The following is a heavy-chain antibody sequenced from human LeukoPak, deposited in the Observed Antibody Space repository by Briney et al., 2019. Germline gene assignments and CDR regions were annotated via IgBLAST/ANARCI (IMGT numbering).Heavy chain of an antibody. CDR2: IYPDDSDT. Sequence: GESLEISCKGSGYTFTGYWIGWVRQMPGKGLEWMGIIYPDDSDTRYSPSLQGQVTVSADKYISTAYLQWSSLKASDTAMYHCARLRDDDVDYWGQGTLVTVSS. D-gene: IGHD5-24*01. V-gene: IGHV5-51*01. CDR3: ARLRDDDVDY. CDR1: GYTFTGYW. J-gene: IGHJ4*02.